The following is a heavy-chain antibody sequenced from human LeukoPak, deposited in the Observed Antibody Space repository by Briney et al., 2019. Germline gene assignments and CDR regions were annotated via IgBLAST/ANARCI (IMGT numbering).Heavy chain of an antibody. Sequence: GGSLRLSCAASGFTFSSYDMHWVRQATGKGLEWVSAIGTAGDTYYPGSVKGRFTISRENSKNSLYLQMNSLRAGDTAVYYCARGRFGSVVVPFDYWGQGTLVTVSS. V-gene: IGHV3-13*01. CDR3: ARGRFGSVVVPFDY. D-gene: IGHD3-22*01. CDR2: IGTAGDT. CDR1: GFTFSSYD. J-gene: IGHJ4*02.